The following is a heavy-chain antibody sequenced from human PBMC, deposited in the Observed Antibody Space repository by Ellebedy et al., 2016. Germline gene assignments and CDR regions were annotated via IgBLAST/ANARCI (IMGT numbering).Heavy chain of an antibody. V-gene: IGHV3-23*01. Sequence: GESLKISCAASGFNLNNYAMTWIRQAAGEGLEWVSAITGDTGTTYYADSVKGRFTISRDNSRNTLYLQMNSLRVEDTALYYCVKGATSGSWVTMEYWGQGALVTVSS. CDR3: VKGATSGSWVTMEY. D-gene: IGHD6-13*01. CDR1: GFNLNNYA. J-gene: IGHJ4*02. CDR2: ITGDTGTT.